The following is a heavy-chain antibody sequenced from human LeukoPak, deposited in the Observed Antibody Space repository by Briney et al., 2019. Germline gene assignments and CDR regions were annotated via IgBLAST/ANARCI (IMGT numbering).Heavy chain of an antibody. CDR1: GGTFSSYA. J-gene: IGHJ6*02. V-gene: IGHV1-69*13. CDR2: IIPIFGTA. CDR3: ARLGTLVTRPPPDV. Sequence: SVKVSCKASGGTFSSYAISWVRQAPGQGLEWMGGIIPIFGTANYAQKFQGRVTITADESTSTAYMELSSLRSEDTAVYYCARLGTLVTRPPPDVWGQGTTVTVSS. D-gene: IGHD7-27*01.